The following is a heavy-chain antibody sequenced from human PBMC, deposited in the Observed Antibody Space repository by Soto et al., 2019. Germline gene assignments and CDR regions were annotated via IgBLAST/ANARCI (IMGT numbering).Heavy chain of an antibody. V-gene: IGHV1-69*06. J-gene: IGHJ6*02. CDR3: ARARFYYGSGSYTLYYYYGMDV. Sequence: GASVKVSCKASGGTFSSYAISWVRQAPGQGLEWMGGIIPIFGTANYAQKFQGRVTITADKSTSTAYMELSSLRSEDTAVYYCARARFYYGSGSYTLYYYYGMDVWGQGTTVTVSS. CDR2: IIPIFGTA. CDR1: GGTFSSYA. D-gene: IGHD3-10*01.